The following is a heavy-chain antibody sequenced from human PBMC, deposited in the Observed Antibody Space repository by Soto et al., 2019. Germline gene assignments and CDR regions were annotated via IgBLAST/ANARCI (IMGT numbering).Heavy chain of an antibody. D-gene: IGHD4-17*01. Sequence: PGGSLRLSCAASGFTFSDYYMSWIRQAPGKGLEWVSYISSSSSYTNYADSVKGRFTISRDNAKNSLYLQMNSLRAEDTAMYYCARLNTRVTTWTEYYYYYYGMDVWGQGTTVTVSS. CDR3: ARLNTRVTTWTEYYYYYYGMDV. CDR2: ISSSSSYT. CDR1: GFTFSDYY. J-gene: IGHJ6*02. V-gene: IGHV3-11*06.